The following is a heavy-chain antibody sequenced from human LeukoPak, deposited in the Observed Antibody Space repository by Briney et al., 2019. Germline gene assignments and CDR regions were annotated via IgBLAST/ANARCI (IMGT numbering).Heavy chain of an antibody. J-gene: IGHJ6*02. CDR2: INSDGSST. CDR3: ARVPERWLQLRYYYYGMDV. CDR1: GFTFSSYW. D-gene: IGHD5-24*01. Sequence: GGSLTLYCAASGFTFSSYWMSWVRHAPGKGLVWVSRINSDGSSTSYADSVKGRFTISRDNAKHTLYLQMNCLRAEDTAVYYCARVPERWLQLRYYYYGMDVWGQGTTVTVSS. V-gene: IGHV3-74*01.